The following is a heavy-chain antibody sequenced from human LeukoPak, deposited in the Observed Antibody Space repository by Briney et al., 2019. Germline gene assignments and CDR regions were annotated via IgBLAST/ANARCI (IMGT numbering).Heavy chain of an antibody. CDR1: GGSISSSSYY. Sequence: SETLSLTCTVSGGSISSSSYYWGWIRQPPGKGLEWIGSIYYSGSTYYNPSLKSRVTISVDTSKNQFSLKLSSVTAADTAVYYCARAYYYGSGILFSPYFDYWGQGTLVTASS. J-gene: IGHJ4*02. CDR3: ARAYYYGSGILFSPYFDY. V-gene: IGHV4-39*07. D-gene: IGHD3-10*01. CDR2: IYYSGST.